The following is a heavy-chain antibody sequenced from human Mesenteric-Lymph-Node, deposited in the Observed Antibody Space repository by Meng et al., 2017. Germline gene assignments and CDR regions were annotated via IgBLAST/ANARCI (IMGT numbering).Heavy chain of an antibody. CDR3: ARGFVVAATLTLLYYYGMDV. Sequence: GSLRLSCTVSGDSVTSNYHWGWIRQSPGKGLEWIGNIYTSGSTYYNPSLQIRISMSVDMSKNQFSLKLRSLTAADTAVYYCARGFVVAATLTLLYYYGMDVWGQGTMVTVSS. CDR2: IYTSGST. J-gene: IGHJ6*02. D-gene: IGHD2-15*01. V-gene: IGHV4-39*07. CDR1: GDSVTSNYH.